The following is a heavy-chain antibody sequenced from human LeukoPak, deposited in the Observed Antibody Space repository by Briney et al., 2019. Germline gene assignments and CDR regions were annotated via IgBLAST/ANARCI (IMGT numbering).Heavy chain of an antibody. CDR3: ATDRVYRSSGRSWGFFDY. CDR1: EYSLSDLS. V-gene: IGHV1-24*01. Sequence: SVKVSCKISEYSLSDLSIQWVREAPGEGLEWMGGFDSENNKMVYSQRFQGRVTMTEDTSADTAYMELTSLRSEEPAVYFCATDRVYRSSGRSWGFFDYWGQGTLVIVSS. J-gene: IGHJ4*02. CDR2: FDSENNKM. D-gene: IGHD6-19*01.